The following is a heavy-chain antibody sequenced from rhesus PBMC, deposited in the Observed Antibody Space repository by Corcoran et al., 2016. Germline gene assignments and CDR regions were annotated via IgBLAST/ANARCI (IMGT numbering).Heavy chain of an antibody. D-gene: IGHD3S6*01. V-gene: IGHV4-80*01. CDR1: GATISSSW. J-gene: IGHJ4*01. Sequence: QVQLQESGQGLMKPSETLSLTCAVSGATISSSWWSWIRQSPGGGLEWIGQINGNCGYTDYNPSLGGRGPLSKYASKGRFSLELNSLTAADTALYWCVKHPTATATFDYWGQGIQVTVSS. CDR3: VKHPTATATFDY. CDR2: INGNCGYT.